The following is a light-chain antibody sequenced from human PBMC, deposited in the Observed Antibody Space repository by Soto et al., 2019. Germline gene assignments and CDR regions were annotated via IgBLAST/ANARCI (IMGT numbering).Light chain of an antibody. CDR1: QGINNY. CDR3: QQLFSFPPT. J-gene: IGKJ5*01. V-gene: IGKV1-9*01. CDR2: VAS. Sequence: DIQLTQSPSFLSASVGDRVTITCRASQGINNYLAWYQQKPGKAPNLLIYVASTLQSGVPSRFNGSGSGTEFTLTISSLQTEDLGTYYCQQLFSFPPTFGQGTRLEIK.